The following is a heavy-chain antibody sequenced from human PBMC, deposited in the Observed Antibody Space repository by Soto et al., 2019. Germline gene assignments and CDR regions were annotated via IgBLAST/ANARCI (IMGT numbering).Heavy chain of an antibody. CDR3: AKDHGYSYGYIAFDI. J-gene: IGHJ3*02. CDR2: IYYSGST. Sequence: PSETLSLTCTVSGGSISSYYWSWIRQPPGKGLEWIGYIYYSGSTNYNPSLKSRVTISVDTSKNQFSLKLSSVTAADTAVYYCAKDHGYSYGYIAFDIWGQGTMVTVSS. CDR1: GGSISSYY. V-gene: IGHV4-59*01. D-gene: IGHD5-18*01.